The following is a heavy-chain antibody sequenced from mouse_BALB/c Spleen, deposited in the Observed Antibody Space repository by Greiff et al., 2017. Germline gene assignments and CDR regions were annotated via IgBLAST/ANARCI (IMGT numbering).Heavy chain of an antibody. J-gene: IGHJ3*01. CDR1: GFTFSSYA. Sequence: DVQLVESGGGLVKPGGSLKLSCAASGFTFSSYAMSWVRQSPEKRLEWVAEISSGGSYTYYPDTVTGRFTISRDNAKNTLYLEMSSLRSEDTAMYYCARGDHYYGSSYIPFAYWGQGTLVTVSA. D-gene: IGHD1-1*01. CDR3: ARGDHYYGSSYIPFAY. CDR2: ISSGGSYT. V-gene: IGHV5-9-4*01.